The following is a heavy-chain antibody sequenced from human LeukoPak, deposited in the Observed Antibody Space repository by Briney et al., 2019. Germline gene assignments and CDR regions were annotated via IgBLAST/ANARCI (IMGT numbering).Heavy chain of an antibody. D-gene: IGHD3-16*01. V-gene: IGHV3-74*01. Sequence: GGSLRLSCAASGSSFSAYWMHWVRQAPGKGLVWVSRINSDGFSIAYADSVKGRFTMSRDNAKNTLYLHMNSLRAEDTAVYYCARFCGGSALDNWGQGTMVTVSS. CDR1: GSSFSAYW. CDR2: INSDGFSI. J-gene: IGHJ3*02. CDR3: ARFCGGSALDN.